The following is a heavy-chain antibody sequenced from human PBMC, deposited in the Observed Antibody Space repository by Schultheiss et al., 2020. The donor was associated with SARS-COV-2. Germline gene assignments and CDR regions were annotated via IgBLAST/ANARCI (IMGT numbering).Heavy chain of an antibody. CDR1: GFTFSSYA. Sequence: GGSLRLSCAASGFTFSSYAMSWVRQAPGKGLEWVSAISGSGGSTYYADSVKGRFTISRDNAKNSLYLQMNSLRAEDTALYYCAKAGYCTNGVCHFDYWGQGTLVTVSS. CDR3: AKAGYCTNGVCHFDY. V-gene: IGHV3-23*01. J-gene: IGHJ4*02. CDR2: ISGSGGST. D-gene: IGHD2-8*01.